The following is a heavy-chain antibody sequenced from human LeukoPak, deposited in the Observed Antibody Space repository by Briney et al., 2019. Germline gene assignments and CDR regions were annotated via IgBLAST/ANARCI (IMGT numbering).Heavy chain of an antibody. J-gene: IGHJ4*02. CDR1: GYTFTGYF. CDR2: INPDSGVT. D-gene: IGHD1-1*01. V-gene: IGHV1-2*02. Sequence: ASVKVSCKTSGYTFTGYFMHWVRQAPGQGLEWLGWINPDSGVTKYAQKFQGRVTMTRDTSISTAYMELSSLRSEDTAVYYCATDDVTTGTKTALGYWGQGTLVTVSS. CDR3: ATDDVTTGTKTALGY.